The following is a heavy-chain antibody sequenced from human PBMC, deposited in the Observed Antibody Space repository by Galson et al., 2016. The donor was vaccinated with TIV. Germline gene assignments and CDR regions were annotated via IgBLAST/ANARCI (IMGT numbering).Heavy chain of an antibody. V-gene: IGHV5-10-1*01. J-gene: IGHJ5*02. D-gene: IGHD3-10*01. CDR3: ARGVSSGSAWLDP. CDR1: GYSFTRYW. Sequence: QSGAEVKKPGESLRISCKGSGYSFTRYWINWVRQMPGKGLEWIGRIDPSDSYTNYSPSFQGHVTISVDKSVDTAYLQWNSLKASDTAIYYCARGVSSGSAWLDPWGQGTLVSVSS. CDR2: IDPSDSYT.